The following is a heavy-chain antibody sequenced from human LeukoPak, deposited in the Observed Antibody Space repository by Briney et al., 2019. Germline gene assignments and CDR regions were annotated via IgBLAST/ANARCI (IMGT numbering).Heavy chain of an antibody. V-gene: IGHV3-7*01. Sequence: GGSLRLSCAASGFAFSNFWMSWVRQAPGKGREGLANIRGDGGRKFYVDSVKGRFTISRDNAKNSLYLQLSGLRVEDSAVYYCATSHDSAANDWGQGTLVTVSS. J-gene: IGHJ4*02. CDR3: ATSHDSAAND. CDR2: IRGDGGRK. CDR1: GFAFSNFW. D-gene: IGHD3-22*01.